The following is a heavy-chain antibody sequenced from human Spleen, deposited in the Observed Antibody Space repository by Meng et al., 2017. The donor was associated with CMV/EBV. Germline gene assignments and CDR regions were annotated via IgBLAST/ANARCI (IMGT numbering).Heavy chain of an antibody. D-gene: IGHD3-3*01. V-gene: IGHV4-31*03. CDR3: AKESGRFFYGLDV. CDR1: GGSISSAGYH. J-gene: IGHJ6*02. Sequence: LRLSCTVSGGSISSAGYHWNWIRHLPGKGLEWIGSISYRRSTNYNPSLSSRITISVDSSKNQLSLEVSSVTVADTAVYYCAKESGRFFYGLDVWGQGTTVTVSS. CDR2: ISYRRST.